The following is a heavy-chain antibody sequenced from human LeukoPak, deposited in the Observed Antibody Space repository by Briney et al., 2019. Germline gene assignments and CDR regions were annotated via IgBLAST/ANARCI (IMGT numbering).Heavy chain of an antibody. J-gene: IGHJ4*02. CDR2: INHSGST. Sequence: KASETLSLTCTVSGGSISSYYWNWIRQPPGKGLEWIGEINHSGSTNYNPSLKSRVTISIDTSKNQFSLKLSSVTAADTAVYYCARSKPYCNSTSCFPRSYYDYWGQGTLVTVSS. CDR1: GGSISSYY. CDR3: ARSKPYCNSTSCFPRSYYDY. V-gene: IGHV4-34*01. D-gene: IGHD2-2*01.